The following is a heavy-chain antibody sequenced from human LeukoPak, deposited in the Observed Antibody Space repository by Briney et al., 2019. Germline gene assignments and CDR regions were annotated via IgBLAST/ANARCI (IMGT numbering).Heavy chain of an antibody. D-gene: IGHD3-22*01. CDR1: GGSISSGGYS. CDR3: ARGAPGGYYYDSSGYYYFWFDP. Sequence: SETLSLTCAVSGGSISSGGYSWSWIRQPPGKGLEWIGYIYHSGSTYYNLSLKSRVTISVDRSKNQSSLKLSSVTAADTAVYYCARGAPGGYYYDSSGYYYFWFDPWGQGTLVTVSS. V-gene: IGHV4-30-2*01. CDR2: IYHSGST. J-gene: IGHJ5*02.